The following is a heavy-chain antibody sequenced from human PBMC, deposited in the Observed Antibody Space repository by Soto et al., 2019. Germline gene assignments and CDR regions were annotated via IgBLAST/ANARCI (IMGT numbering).Heavy chain of an antibody. D-gene: IGHD3-22*01. V-gene: IGHV3-48*01. J-gene: IGHJ4*02. CDR2: ISSSSSTI. CDR3: ARGLYYYDSSGYY. CDR1: GFTFSSYS. Sequence: GGSLRLSCAASGFTFSSYSMNWVRQAPGKGLEWVSYISSSSSTIYYADSVKGRFTISRDNAKNSLYLQMNSLRAEDTAVYYCARGLYYYDSSGYYWSQGTLVTVSS.